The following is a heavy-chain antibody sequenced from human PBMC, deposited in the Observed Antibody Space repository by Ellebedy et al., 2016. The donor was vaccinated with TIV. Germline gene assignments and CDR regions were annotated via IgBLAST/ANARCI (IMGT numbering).Heavy chain of an antibody. J-gene: IGHJ4*02. Sequence: GESLKISCAASGFTFSDYYMSWIRQAPGKGLEWVSYISSSGSTIYYADSVKGRFTISRDNAKDSLYLQMNSLRAEDTAVYYCARYSSGWQDLDYWGQGTLVTVSS. CDR2: ISSSGSTI. CDR1: GFTFSDYY. D-gene: IGHD6-19*01. CDR3: ARYSSGWQDLDY. V-gene: IGHV3-11*01.